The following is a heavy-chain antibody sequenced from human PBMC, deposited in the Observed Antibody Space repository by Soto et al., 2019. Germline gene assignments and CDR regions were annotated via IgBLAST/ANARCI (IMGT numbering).Heavy chain of an antibody. V-gene: IGHV1-46*01. Sequence: ASVKVCCKASGYTFSSSYMHWGRQAPGQGLEWMGIINPSGGSTSYAQKFQGRVTMTRDTSTSPVYMELRSLRSEDTAVYYCARVRDGYIKANGFDSWGQGTMVT. J-gene: IGHJ3*02. CDR3: ARVRDGYIKANGFDS. CDR2: INPSGGST. D-gene: IGHD5-12*01. CDR1: GYTFSSSY.